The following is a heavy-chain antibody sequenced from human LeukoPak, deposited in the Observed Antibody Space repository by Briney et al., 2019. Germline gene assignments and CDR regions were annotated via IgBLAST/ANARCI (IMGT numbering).Heavy chain of an antibody. Sequence: GGSLRLSCAASGFTFSNYAMSWVRQAPGKGLEWVSAIVGSGGSTYYADSVKGRFTISKDNPKNTLYLQMNSLRAEDTAVYYCAKWGDYDILTGYYDSDYWGQGTLVTVSS. CDR1: GFTFSNYA. D-gene: IGHD3-9*01. CDR3: AKWGDYDILTGYYDSDY. J-gene: IGHJ4*02. CDR2: IVGSGGST. V-gene: IGHV3-23*01.